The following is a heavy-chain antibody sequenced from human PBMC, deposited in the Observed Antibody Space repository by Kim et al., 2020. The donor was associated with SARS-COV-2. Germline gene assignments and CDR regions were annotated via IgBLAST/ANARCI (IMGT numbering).Heavy chain of an antibody. CDR1: GFTFSSYA. CDR2: IWYDGSNK. CDR3: AKDRQEGDFWSGYSLYYYYGMDV. D-gene: IGHD3-3*01. J-gene: IGHJ6*02. V-gene: IGHV3-33*06. Sequence: GGSLRLSCAASGFTFSSYAMHWVRQAPGKGLEWVAVIWYDGSNKYYADSVKGRFTISRDNSKNTLYLQMNSLRAEDTAVYYCAKDRQEGDFWSGYSLYYYYGMDVWGQGTTVTVSS.